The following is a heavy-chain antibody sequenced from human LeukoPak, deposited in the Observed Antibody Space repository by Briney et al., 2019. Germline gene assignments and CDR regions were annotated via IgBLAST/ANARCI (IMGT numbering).Heavy chain of an antibody. CDR2: IYYSGST. CDR3: ARYRPDYYDSSGYYRWFDP. CDR1: GGSISSSSYY. V-gene: IGHV4-39*01. Sequence: SETLSLTCTVSGGSISSSSYYWGWISQPPGKGLEWIGSIYYSGSTYYNPSLKSRVTISVYTSKNQFSLKLSSVTAADTAVYYCARYRPDYYDSSGYYRWFDPWGQGTLVTVSS. J-gene: IGHJ5*02. D-gene: IGHD3-22*01.